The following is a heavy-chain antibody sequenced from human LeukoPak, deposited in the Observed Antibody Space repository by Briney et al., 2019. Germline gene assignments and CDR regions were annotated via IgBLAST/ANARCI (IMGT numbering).Heavy chain of an antibody. CDR1: GFTFSNYE. Sequence: PAGSLTLSCAASGFTFSNYEMNWVRQAPGKGMEWLSKITSRGSTIYHADSVKGRFTISRDNAKNSLSLQMNSLRAEDTAVYYCARLFDLWGQGTLATVSS. CDR3: ARLFDL. J-gene: IGHJ3*01. CDR2: ITSRGSTI. V-gene: IGHV3-48*03.